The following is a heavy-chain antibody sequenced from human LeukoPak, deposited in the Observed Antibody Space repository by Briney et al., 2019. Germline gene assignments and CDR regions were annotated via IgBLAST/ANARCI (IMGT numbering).Heavy chain of an antibody. CDR1: GGSFSGYY. CDR2: INHSGST. D-gene: IGHD2-2*02. CDR3: AREHGIVPAARPYYMDV. J-gene: IGHJ6*03. V-gene: IGHV4-34*01. Sequence: PSETLSLTCAVYGGSFSGYYWSWIRQPPGKGLEWIGEINHSGSTNYNPSLKSRVTISVDTSKNQFSLKLSSVTAADTAVYYCAREHGIVPAARPYYMDVWGKGTTVTVSS.